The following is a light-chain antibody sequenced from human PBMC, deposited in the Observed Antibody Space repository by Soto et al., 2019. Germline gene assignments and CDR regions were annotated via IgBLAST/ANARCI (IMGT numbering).Light chain of an antibody. J-gene: IGKJ1*01. CDR3: QQFYRYPWT. Sequence: DIQMTQSPSTLSASVGDRVTITCRASQSVDTCLAWYQQKPGKAPHLLIYKASSLETCVPSRFSGSGSVTEVTLPISSLQPDDFATYYCQQFYRYPWTFGQGTKVEIK. V-gene: IGKV1-5*03. CDR1: QSVDTC. CDR2: KAS.